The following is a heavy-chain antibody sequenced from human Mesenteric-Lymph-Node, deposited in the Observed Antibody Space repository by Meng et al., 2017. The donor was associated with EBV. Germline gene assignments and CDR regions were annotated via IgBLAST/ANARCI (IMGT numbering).Heavy chain of an antibody. V-gene: IGHV4-61*01. D-gene: IGHD6-13*01. CDR2: IYFTGST. J-gene: IGHJ4*02. CDR3: ARLPPTTGYGTARSY. CDR1: GDSVSSGNNY. Sequence: QLQRKESGPGLVKPSETRSLTCNVSGDSVSSGNNYWSWIRQSPGRGLEWIGNIYFTGSTFYNPSLKSRVTISLDKSKNQFSLNLSSVTAADTAVYYCARLPPTTGYGTARSYWGQGTLVTVSS.